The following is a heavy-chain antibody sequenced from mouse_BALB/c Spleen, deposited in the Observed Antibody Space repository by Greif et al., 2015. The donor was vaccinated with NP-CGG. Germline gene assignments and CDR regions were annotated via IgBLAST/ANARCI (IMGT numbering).Heavy chain of an antibody. Sequence: VQLQQSGAELAKPGASVKMSRKASGYTFTSYWMRWVKQRPGQGLEWIGYINPSTGYTEYNQKFKDKATLTADKSSSTAYMQLSSLTSEDSAVYYCARSGLLGYDVFAYWGQGTLVTVSA. CDR2: INPSTGYT. D-gene: IGHD2-1*01. J-gene: IGHJ3*01. CDR1: GYTFTSYW. V-gene: IGHV1-7*01. CDR3: ARSGLLGYDVFAY.